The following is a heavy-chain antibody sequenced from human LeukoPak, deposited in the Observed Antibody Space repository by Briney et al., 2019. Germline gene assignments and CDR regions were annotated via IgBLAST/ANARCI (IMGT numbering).Heavy chain of an antibody. CDR3: ARGLYYGGNQRAHDAFDI. J-gene: IGHJ3*02. Sequence: ASVKVSCKASGYIFTDYYMHWVRQAPGQGLEWMGWFNPASGGTKYAQKFQGRVTMTRDTSINTAYMELSRLGLDDTAVYYCARGLYYGGNQRAHDAFDIWGQGTLVTVSS. D-gene: IGHD4-23*01. CDR2: FNPASGGT. V-gene: IGHV1-2*02. CDR1: GYIFTDYY.